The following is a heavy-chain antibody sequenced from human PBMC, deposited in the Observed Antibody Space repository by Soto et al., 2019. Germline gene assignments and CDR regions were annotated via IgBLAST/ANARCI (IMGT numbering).Heavy chain of an antibody. J-gene: IGHJ5*02. V-gene: IGHV4-59*01. CDR2: IYYSGSS. CDR1: GGSITSYY. Sequence: SETLSLTCTVSGGSITSYYWSWIRQPPGKGLEWIGYIYYSGSSHYNPSLKSRVTISVDTSKNQFSLNLASVTAADTAVYYCARGGYMKVVWFDPWGQGTLVTVSS. CDR3: ARGGYMKVVWFDP. D-gene: IGHD6-13*01.